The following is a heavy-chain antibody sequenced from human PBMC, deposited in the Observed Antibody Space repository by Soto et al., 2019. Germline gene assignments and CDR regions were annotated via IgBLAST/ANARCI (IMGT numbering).Heavy chain of an antibody. Sequence: PGGSLRLSCAASGFTFSSYSMNWVRQAPGKGLEWVSSISSSSSYIYYADSVKGRFTISGDNAKNSLYLQMNSLRAEDTAVYYCARDQAEQLVRRGGYYYYYGMDVWGQGTTVTVSS. J-gene: IGHJ6*02. V-gene: IGHV3-21*01. D-gene: IGHD6-6*01. CDR2: ISSSSSYI. CDR1: GFTFSSYS. CDR3: ARDQAEQLVRRGGYYYYYGMDV.